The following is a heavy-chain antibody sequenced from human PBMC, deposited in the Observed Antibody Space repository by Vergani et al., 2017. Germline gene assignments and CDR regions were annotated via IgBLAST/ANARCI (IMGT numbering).Heavy chain of an antibody. D-gene: IGHD3-9*01. CDR2: IKSDGSIT. V-gene: IGHV3-74*03. J-gene: IGHJ5*01. CDR1: GFTLSSYW. Sequence: EVQLVESGGGLVQPGGSLRVSCAASGFTLSSYWMHWVRQVPGKGLLWVSRIKSDGSITAYADSVKGRFTISRDNAQNTLYLQMNSLRVEDTGVYYCARARCIETCYMSNWLDSWGQGTLVTVSS. CDR3: ARARCIETCYMSNWLDS.